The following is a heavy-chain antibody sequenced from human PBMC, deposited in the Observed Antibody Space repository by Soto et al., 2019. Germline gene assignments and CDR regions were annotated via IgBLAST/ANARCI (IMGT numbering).Heavy chain of an antibody. V-gene: IGHV4-4*02. CDR3: QMVRGGLLMMDV. CDR2: IYHNGTT. D-gene: IGHD3-10*01. Sequence: PSETRSLACAVSGGSITNSPWWSWVRQAPGRGLEWIGEIYHNGTTNYNPSLESRVTMSVDKSKNQFSLNLRSMTAADTAVYYCQMVRGGLLMMDVWGQGTTVTVSS. CDR1: GGSITNSPW. J-gene: IGHJ6*02.